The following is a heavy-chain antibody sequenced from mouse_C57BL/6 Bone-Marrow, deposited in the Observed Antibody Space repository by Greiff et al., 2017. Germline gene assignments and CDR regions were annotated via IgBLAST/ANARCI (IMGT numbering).Heavy chain of an antibody. V-gene: IGHV1-5*01. CDR1: GYTFTSYW. D-gene: IGHD1-1*01. CDR3: TRGGMYYVGSS. J-gene: IGHJ2*01. CDR2: IYPGNSDT. Sequence: EVQVVESGTVLVRPGASVKMSCKTSGYTFTSYWMYWVKQRPGQGLEGIGTIYPGNSDTSYNKKFKGKAKLTAVTSETTVYMEISSLTDEDSAFYYCTRGGMYYVGSSWGQGTTLTVSS.